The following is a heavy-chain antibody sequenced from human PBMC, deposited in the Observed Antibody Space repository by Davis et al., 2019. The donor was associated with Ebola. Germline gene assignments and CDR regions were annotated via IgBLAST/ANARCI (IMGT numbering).Heavy chain of an antibody. D-gene: IGHD3-22*01. J-gene: IGHJ1*01. Sequence: GESLKISCAASGFTVSSNYMSWVRQAPGKGLEWVSVIYSGGSTYYADSVKGRFTISRDNSKNTLYLQMNSLRAEDTAVYYCARDEHYYDSSGYYGIEYFQHWGQGTLVTVSS. V-gene: IGHV3-66*02. CDR3: ARDEHYYDSSGYYGIEYFQH. CDR1: GFTVSSNY. CDR2: IYSGGST.